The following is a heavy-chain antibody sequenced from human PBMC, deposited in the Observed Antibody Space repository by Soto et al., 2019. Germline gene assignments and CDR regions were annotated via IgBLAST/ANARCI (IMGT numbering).Heavy chain of an antibody. V-gene: IGHV3-48*02. D-gene: IGHD2-21*01. CDR3: VRDSDWALDQ. Sequence: GGSLILSCVASGFTLSDYNMNWVRQAPGKGLEWISYCSTTNAIYYADSVKGRFTISRDNAKNSLFLQMDSLRDEDTAVYHCVRDSDWALDQWGPGILVTVSS. J-gene: IGHJ4*02. CDR1: GFTLSDYN. CDR2: CSTTNAI.